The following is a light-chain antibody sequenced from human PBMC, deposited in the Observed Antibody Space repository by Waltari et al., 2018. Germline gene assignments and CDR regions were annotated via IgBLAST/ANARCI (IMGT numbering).Light chain of an antibody. J-gene: IGKJ1*01. CDR2: AAS. CDR3: QQTYSTPPT. V-gene: IGKV1-39*01. CDR1: QRISSY. Sequence: DIQMTQSPSSLSASVVDRVSITCRASQRISSYLNWYQQKPGKAPKLLIYAASSLQSGLPSRFSGSGSGTGFTLTISSLQPEDFATYYFQQTYSTPPTFGQGTKVEI.